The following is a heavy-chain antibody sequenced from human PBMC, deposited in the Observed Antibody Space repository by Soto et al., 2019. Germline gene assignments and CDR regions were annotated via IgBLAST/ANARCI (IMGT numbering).Heavy chain of an antibody. V-gene: IGHV4-31*03. CDR3: ASGNAWAVLLAY. D-gene: IGHD3-10*01. CDR2: IYFSGST. J-gene: IGHJ4*02. CDR1: GGSINSGGYY. Sequence: TLSLTCTVSGGSINSGGYYWSWMRQLPGKGLEWIGYIYFSGSTYYNPSLESRVTISLDTSQNQFSLKLSSVTAADTAVYYCASGNAWAVLLAYWGQGTLVIVSS.